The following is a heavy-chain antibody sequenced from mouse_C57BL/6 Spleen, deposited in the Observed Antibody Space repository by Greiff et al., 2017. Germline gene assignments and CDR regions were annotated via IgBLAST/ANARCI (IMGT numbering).Heavy chain of an antibody. Sequence: QVQLKQSGAELARPGASVTLSCTASGYTFTSYGISWVKQRTGQGLEWIGEIYPRSGNTYYNEKFKGKATLTADKSSSTAYMELRRLTSEDSAVYCCARHITTVSWFAYWGQGTLVTVSA. CDR3: ARHITTVSWFAY. CDR2: IYPRSGNT. J-gene: IGHJ3*01. D-gene: IGHD1-1*01. V-gene: IGHV1-81*01. CDR1: GYTFTSYG.